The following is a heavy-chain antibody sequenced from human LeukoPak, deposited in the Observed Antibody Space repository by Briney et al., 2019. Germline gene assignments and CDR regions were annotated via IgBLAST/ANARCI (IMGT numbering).Heavy chain of an antibody. CDR2: IYHSGTT. Sequence: PSETLSLTCTVSGGSITSYYWGWIRQPPGKGLEWIGNIYHSGTTYFNPSLKSRVTISVDTSKNQFSLQLSSVTAADTAVYYCANFVGYYYYMDVWGKGTTVTVSS. V-gene: IGHV4-59*04. CDR1: GGSITSYY. CDR3: ANFVGYYYYMDV. J-gene: IGHJ6*03.